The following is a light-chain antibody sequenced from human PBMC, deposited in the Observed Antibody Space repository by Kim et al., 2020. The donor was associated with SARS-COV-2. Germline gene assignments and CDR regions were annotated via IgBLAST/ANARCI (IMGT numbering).Light chain of an antibody. J-gene: IGLJ3*02. Sequence: GQSITISCTGTSSDVGGYNYVSWYQQHPGKAPKLMIYDVSNRPSGVSNRFSGSKSGNTASLTISGLQAEAEADYYCSSYTSSSTRVFGGGTQLTVL. V-gene: IGLV2-14*03. CDR3: SSYTSSSTRV. CDR2: DVS. CDR1: SSDVGGYNY.